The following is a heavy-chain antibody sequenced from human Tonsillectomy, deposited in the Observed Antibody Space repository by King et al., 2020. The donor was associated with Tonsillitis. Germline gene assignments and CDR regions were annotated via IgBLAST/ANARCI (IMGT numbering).Heavy chain of an antibody. J-gene: IGHJ4*02. CDR3: AKDQRGGIDS. CDR2: ISWDGGST. D-gene: IGHD1-14*01. V-gene: IGHV3-43D*04. Sequence: VQLVQSGGVVVQPGGSLRLSCAASGFTFDDYAMHWVRQALGKGLEWVSLISWDGGSTYYADSVKGRFTISRDNSKNSLYLQMNSLRAEDTALYYCAKDQRGGIDSWGQGTLVTVSS. CDR1: GFTFDDYA.